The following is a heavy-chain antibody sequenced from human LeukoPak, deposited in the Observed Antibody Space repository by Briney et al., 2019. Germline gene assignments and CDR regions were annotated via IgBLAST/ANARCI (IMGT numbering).Heavy chain of an antibody. J-gene: IGHJ4*02. D-gene: IGHD5-24*01. Sequence: GSLRLSCAASGFTFSSYVMSWVRQAPGKRLEWVASISNSGGSTYYADSVKGRFTISRDNSKNTLYLQMNSLRAEDTAIYYCAKDAPYVDMATMVKAYFFDYWGQGTLVTVSS. CDR3: AKDAPYVDMATMVKAYFFDY. CDR1: GFTFSSYV. CDR2: ISNSGGST. V-gene: IGHV3-23*01.